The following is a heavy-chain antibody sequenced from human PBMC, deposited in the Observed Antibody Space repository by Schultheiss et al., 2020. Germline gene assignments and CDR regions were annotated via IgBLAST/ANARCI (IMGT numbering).Heavy chain of an antibody. Sequence: GESLKISCAASGFTFSDYSMKWVRQAPGKGLEWVSFISSSSSSIYYEDSVKGRFTISRDNAKNSLYLQMNSLRDEDTAVYYCARGFESGIDPWGQGTLVTVSS. V-gene: IGHV3-48*02. CDR3: ARGFESGIDP. CDR2: ISSSSSSI. D-gene: IGHD3-10*01. CDR1: GFTFSDYS. J-gene: IGHJ5*02.